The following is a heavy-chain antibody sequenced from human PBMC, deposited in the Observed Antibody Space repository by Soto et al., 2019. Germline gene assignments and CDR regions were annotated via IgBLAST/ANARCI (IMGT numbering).Heavy chain of an antibody. V-gene: IGHV3-33*01. J-gene: IGHJ6*03. CDR3: SSERYDFWSGSQYYYYMDV. CDR2: IWYDGSNK. CDR1: GFTFSSYG. D-gene: IGHD3-3*01. Sequence: GGSLRLSSAASGFTFSSYGMHWVRQAPGKGLEWVAVIWYDGSNKYYADSVKGRFTISRDNSKNTLYLQMNSLRAEDTAVYYWSSERYDFWSGSQYYYYMDVWGKGTTVTVSS.